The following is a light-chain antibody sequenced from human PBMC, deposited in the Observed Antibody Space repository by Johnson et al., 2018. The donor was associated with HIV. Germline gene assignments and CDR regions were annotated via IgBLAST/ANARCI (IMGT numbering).Light chain of an antibody. CDR1: SSNIGNNY. V-gene: IGLV1-51*02. CDR3: GTWDSSLSALYV. J-gene: IGLJ1*01. Sequence: PVLTQPPSVSAAPGQKVTISCSGSSSNIGNNYVSWYQQLPGTAPKLLIYENNKRPSGIPDRFSGSKSGTSATLGITGLQTGDEADYYCGTWDSSLSALYVFGTGTKVTVL. CDR2: ENN.